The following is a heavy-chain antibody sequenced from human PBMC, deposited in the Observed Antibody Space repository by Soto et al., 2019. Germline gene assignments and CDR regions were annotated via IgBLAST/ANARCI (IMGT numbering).Heavy chain of an antibody. J-gene: IGHJ6*04. CDR3: ARPSIAVAGRLDV. V-gene: IGHV4-39*01. D-gene: IGHD6-19*01. CDR2: SYYSGST. Sequence: QLQLQESGPGLVKPSETLSLTCTVSGGSISSSSYYWGWIRQPPGKGLEWIGSSYYSGSTYYNPSLKSRVTISVDTSKNQFSLKLSSVTAADTAVYYCARPSIAVAGRLDVWGKGTTVTVSS. CDR1: GGSISSSSYY.